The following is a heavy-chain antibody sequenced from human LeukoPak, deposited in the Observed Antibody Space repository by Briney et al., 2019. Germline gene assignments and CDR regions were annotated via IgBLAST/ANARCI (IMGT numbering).Heavy chain of an antibody. CDR1: GYTFTGYY. Sequence: ASVKVSCKASGYTFTGYYMHWVRQAPGQGLEWMGWINPNSGGTNYAQKFQGRVTMTRDTSISTAYMELSRLRSDDTAVYYRAREENLAAAGFDYWGQGTLVTVSS. CDR2: INPNSGGT. J-gene: IGHJ4*02. V-gene: IGHV1-2*02. D-gene: IGHD6-13*01. CDR3: AREENLAAAGFDY.